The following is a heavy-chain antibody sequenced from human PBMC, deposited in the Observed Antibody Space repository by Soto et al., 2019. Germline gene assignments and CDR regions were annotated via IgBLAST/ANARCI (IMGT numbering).Heavy chain of an antibody. D-gene: IGHD2-15*01. CDR3: ARVHRGGNPYYYYGMDV. V-gene: IGHV1-3*01. CDR1: GYTFTSYS. CDR2: INAGNGNT. Sequence: GASVKVSCKAPGYTFTSYSMHWVLQAPGQRLEWMGWINAGNGNTKYSQKFQGRVTITRDTSASTAYMELSSLRSEDTAVYYCARVHRGGNPYYYYGMDVWGQGTTVTVSS. J-gene: IGHJ6*02.